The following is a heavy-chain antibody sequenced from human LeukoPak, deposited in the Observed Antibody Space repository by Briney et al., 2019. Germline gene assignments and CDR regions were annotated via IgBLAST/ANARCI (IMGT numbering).Heavy chain of an antibody. D-gene: IGHD2-2*01. J-gene: IGHJ6*04. V-gene: IGHV4-61*08. CDR1: GGSVSSGGHY. Sequence: SETLSLTCTVSGGSVSSGGHYWPWVRQSPGKGLEWIGYIYDSGNTNYNPSLKSRVTISVDTSKNQFSLKLSSATAADTAVYYCARFTCYSSSCDYHYGMDVWGEGTTVTVSS. CDR3: ARFTCYSSSCDYHYGMDV. CDR2: IYDSGNT.